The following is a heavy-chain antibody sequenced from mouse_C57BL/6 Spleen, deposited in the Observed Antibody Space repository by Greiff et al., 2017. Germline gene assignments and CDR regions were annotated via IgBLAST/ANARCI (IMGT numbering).Heavy chain of an antibody. Sequence: VQLKESGGGLVKPGGYMKLSCVASGFTFSNYWMNWVRQSPEKGLEWVAQIRLKSDNYATHYAESVKGRFTISSDDSKSIVYRQMNNLRAEDTGMYYCTSPDYGSSYGYAMDYWGQGTSVTVSS. J-gene: IGHJ4*01. V-gene: IGHV6-3*01. D-gene: IGHD1-1*01. CDR2: IRLKSDNYAT. CDR3: TSPDYGSSYGYAMDY. CDR1: GFTFSNYW.